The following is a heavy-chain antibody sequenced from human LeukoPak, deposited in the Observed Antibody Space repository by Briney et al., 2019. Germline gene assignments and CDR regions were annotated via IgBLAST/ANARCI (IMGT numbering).Heavy chain of an antibody. CDR3: ARQERYCSSTNCENWFDP. CDR1: GGSISSYY. D-gene: IGHD2-2*01. J-gene: IGHJ5*02. CDR2: IFYTGST. V-gene: IGHV4-59*01. Sequence: RPSETLSLTCAVSGGSISSYYWSWVRQPPGKGLEWIGYIFYTGSTNYNPSLKSRVTISVDTSKNQFSLKLSSVTAADTAVYYCARQERYCSSTNCENWFDPWGQGTLVTVSS.